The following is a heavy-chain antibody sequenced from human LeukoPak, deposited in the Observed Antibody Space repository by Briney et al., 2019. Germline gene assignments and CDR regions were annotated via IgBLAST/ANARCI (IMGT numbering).Heavy chain of an antibody. V-gene: IGHV1-69*05. CDR2: IIPIFGTA. D-gene: IGHD5-18*01. CDR1: GGTFSSYA. Sequence: SVKVSCKASGGTFSSYAISWVRQAPGQGLEWMGRIIPIFGTANYAQEFQGRVTITTDESTSTAYMELSSLRSEDTAVYYCARDLTLGRGYSYGYSDYWGQGTLVTVSS. J-gene: IGHJ4*02. CDR3: ARDLTLGRGYSYGYSDY.